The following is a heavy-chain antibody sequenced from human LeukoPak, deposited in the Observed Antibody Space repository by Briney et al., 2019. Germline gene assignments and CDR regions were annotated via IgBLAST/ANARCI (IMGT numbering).Heavy chain of an antibody. J-gene: IGHJ3*02. V-gene: IGHV3-9*01. D-gene: IGHD3-22*01. CDR1: GFTFDDYA. CDR2: ISWNSGSI. CDR3: AKDMWGYYDSSGHDAFDI. Sequence: GGSLRLSCAASGFTFDDYAMHWVRQAPGKGLEWVSGISWNSGSIGYADSGKGRFTISRDNAKNSLYLQMNSLRAEDTALYYCAKDMWGYYDSSGHDAFDIWGQGTMATVSS.